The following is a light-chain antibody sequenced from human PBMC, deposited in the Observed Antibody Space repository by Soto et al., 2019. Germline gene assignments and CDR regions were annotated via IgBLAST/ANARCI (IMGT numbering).Light chain of an antibody. CDR3: SSYAGINKV. Sequence: QSALTQPPSASGSPGQSVTISCTGTSSDVGNYNYVSWYQQYPGKVPKLMIYEVNKRPSGVPDRFSGSKSGNTASLTVSGLQAEDEADYYCSSYAGINKVFGGWTKLTVL. J-gene: IGLJ3*02. CDR1: SSDVGNYNY. V-gene: IGLV2-8*01. CDR2: EVN.